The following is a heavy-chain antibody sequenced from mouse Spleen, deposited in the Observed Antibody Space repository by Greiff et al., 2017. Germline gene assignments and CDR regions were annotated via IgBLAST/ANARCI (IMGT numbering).Heavy chain of an antibody. CDR1: GFTFSSYG. Sequence: EVQLVESGGGLVQPGGSLKLSCAASGFTFSSYGMSWVRQTPDKRLELVATINSNGGSTYYPDSVKGRFTISRDNAKNTLYLQMSSLKSEDTAMYYCARDPVGYFDVWGAGTTVTVSS. CDR2: INSNGGST. J-gene: IGHJ1*01. CDR3: ARDPVGYFDV. V-gene: IGHV5-6-3*01.